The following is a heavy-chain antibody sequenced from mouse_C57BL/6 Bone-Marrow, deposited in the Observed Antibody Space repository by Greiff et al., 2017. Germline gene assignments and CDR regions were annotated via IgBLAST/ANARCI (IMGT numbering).Heavy chain of an antibody. D-gene: IGHD2-4*01. CDR3: ASYDYDLAWFAY. V-gene: IGHV1-7*01. Sequence: QVQLQQSGAELAQPGASVKLSCKASGYTFTSYWMHWVKQRPGQGLEWIGYITPSSGYTKYNQKFKDKATLTADKSSSTAYLQLSSLTYEDSAFYYCASYDYDLAWFAYGGQWTLVTVSA. CDR2: ITPSSGYT. CDR1: GYTFTSYW. J-gene: IGHJ3*01.